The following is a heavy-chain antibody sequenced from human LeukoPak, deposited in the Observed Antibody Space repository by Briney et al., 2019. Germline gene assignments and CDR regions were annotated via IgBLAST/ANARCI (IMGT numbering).Heavy chain of an antibody. CDR1: GFTFGSYA. D-gene: IGHD6-19*01. J-gene: IGHJ4*02. V-gene: IGHV3-23*01. CDR3: AKTTAGYSSGRYPGWPVDY. Sequence: GGSLRLSCEASGFTFGSYAMYWVRQAPGKGLEWVSGISGSGGSTFYPDSVKGRFTISRDNSENTVYLQMNSLRADDTAVYYCAKTTAGYSSGRYPGWPVDYWGQGTLVTVSS. CDR2: ISGSGGST.